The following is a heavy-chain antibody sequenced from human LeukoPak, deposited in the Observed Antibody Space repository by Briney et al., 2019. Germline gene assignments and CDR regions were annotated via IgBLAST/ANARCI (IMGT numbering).Heavy chain of an antibody. Sequence: GGSLRLSCAASGFTVSSNYMTWVRQAPGKGLAWVSSIYSGGSIYYADSVKGRFTISRDSFKNSLYLQMNSLRAEDTAVYYCARGLPVAGNNWFDPWGQGTLVTVSS. CDR2: IYSGGSI. J-gene: IGHJ5*02. CDR1: GFTVSSNY. D-gene: IGHD6-13*01. V-gene: IGHV3-66*01. CDR3: ARGLPVAGNNWFDP.